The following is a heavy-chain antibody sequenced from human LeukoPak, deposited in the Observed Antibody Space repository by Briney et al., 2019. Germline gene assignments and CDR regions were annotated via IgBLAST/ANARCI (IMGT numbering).Heavy chain of an antibody. Sequence: PGGSLRLSCAASGFTLGTYWMHWVRQAPGKGLVWVSRLTSDGSSTRYADSVRGRFTISRDIAKNTLYLQMNSLRADDTAMYYCARDGGSATPFDYWGQGTLVTVSS. CDR3: ARDGGSATPFDY. D-gene: IGHD2-15*01. V-gene: IGHV3-74*01. CDR2: LTSDGSST. CDR1: GFTLGTYW. J-gene: IGHJ4*02.